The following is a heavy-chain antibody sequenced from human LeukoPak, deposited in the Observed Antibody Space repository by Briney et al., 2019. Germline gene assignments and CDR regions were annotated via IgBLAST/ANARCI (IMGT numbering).Heavy chain of an antibody. CDR2: INPSGGST. D-gene: IGHD3-10*01. CDR1: GYTFTSYY. Sequence: ASVKVSCKASGYTFTSYYMHWVRQAPGQGLEWMGIINPSGGSTSYAQKFQGRVTMTRDMSTSTVYMELSSLRSEDTAVYYCARDSLGYGSGTYYFDYWGQGTLVTVSS. CDR3: ARDSLGYGSGTYYFDY. J-gene: IGHJ4*02. V-gene: IGHV1-46*01.